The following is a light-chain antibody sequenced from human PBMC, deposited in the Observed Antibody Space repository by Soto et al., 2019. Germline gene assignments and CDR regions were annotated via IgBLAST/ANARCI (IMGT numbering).Light chain of an antibody. J-gene: IGLJ2*01. CDR1: SSNIGNNY. V-gene: IGLV1-51*02. CDR2: ENN. CDR3: GTWDSRLSAVV. Sequence: QSVLTQPPSVSAAPGQKVTISCSGSSSNIGNNYVSWYQQLPGTAPKLLVHENNKRPSGIPDRFSGSKSGASATLGITGLQTGDEADYYCGTWDSRLSAVVFGGGTKVTVI.